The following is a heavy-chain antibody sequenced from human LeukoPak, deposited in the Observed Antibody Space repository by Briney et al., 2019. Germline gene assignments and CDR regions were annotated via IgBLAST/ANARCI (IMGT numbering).Heavy chain of an antibody. Sequence: GASVKVSCKASGYTFTSYYMHWVRQAPGQGLEWMGIINPSGGSTSYAQKFQGRITMTRDTSTSTAYMELRSLRSDDTAVYYCARDQIVVVPAVYYYGMDVWGQGTTVTVSS. V-gene: IGHV1-46*01. D-gene: IGHD2-2*01. CDR2: INPSGGST. CDR1: GYTFTSYY. CDR3: ARDQIVVVPAVYYYGMDV. J-gene: IGHJ6*02.